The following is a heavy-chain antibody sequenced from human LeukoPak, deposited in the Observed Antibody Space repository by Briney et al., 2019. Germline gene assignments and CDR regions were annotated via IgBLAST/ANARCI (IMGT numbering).Heavy chain of an antibody. V-gene: IGHV1-8*03. CDR1: GYTFTSYD. Sequence: GASVKVSCKASGYTFTSYDINWVRQAPGQGLEWMGWMNPNSGNTGYAQKFQGRVTITRNTSISTAYMELSSLRSEDTAVYYCATSVYSSSNWFDPWGQGTLVTVSS. CDR2: MNPNSGNT. D-gene: IGHD6-6*01. J-gene: IGHJ5*02. CDR3: ATSVYSSSNWFDP.